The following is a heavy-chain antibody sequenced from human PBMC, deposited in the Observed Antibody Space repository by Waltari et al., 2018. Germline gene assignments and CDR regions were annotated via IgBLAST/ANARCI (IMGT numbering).Heavy chain of an antibody. CDR3: ARAPLGDILTGGLDY. D-gene: IGHD3-9*01. Sequence: QVQLQQWGAGLLKPSETLSLTCAVYGGSFSGYYWSWIRQPPGKGLEWIGEINHSGSTNYNPSLKSRVTISVDTSKNQFSLKLSSVTAADTAVYYCARAPLGDILTGGLDYWGQGTLVTVSS. CDR2: INHSGST. V-gene: IGHV4-34*01. CDR1: GGSFSGYY. J-gene: IGHJ4*02.